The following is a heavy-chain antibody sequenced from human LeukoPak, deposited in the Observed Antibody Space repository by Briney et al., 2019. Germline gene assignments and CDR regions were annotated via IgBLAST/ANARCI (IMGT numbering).Heavy chain of an antibody. J-gene: IGHJ4*02. D-gene: IGHD5-18*01. CDR2: IYYSGST. CDR1: GGSVSSDGYY. V-gene: IGHV4-39*01. Sequence: SETLSLTCTVSGGSVSSDGYYWGWIRQPPGKGLEWIGSIYYSGSTYYSPSLKSRATISVDTSMNQFSLKLSSVTAADTAVYYCARIFGYGYGIVDYWGQGTLVTVSS. CDR3: ARIFGYGYGIVDY.